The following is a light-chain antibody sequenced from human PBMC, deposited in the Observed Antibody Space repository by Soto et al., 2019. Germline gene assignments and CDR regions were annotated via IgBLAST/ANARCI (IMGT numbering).Light chain of an antibody. V-gene: IGKV3-11*01. J-gene: IGKJ5*01. CDR1: QSFRGL. CDR2: DAY. Sequence: EIVMTQSPATLSLSPGERATVSCRASQSFRGLLAWYQQKPGQAPRLLIYDAYNRATGIPPRFGGSGSGTDFTLTISSLEPEDSAVYYCQQRHMWPITFGQGTRLEIK. CDR3: QQRHMWPIT.